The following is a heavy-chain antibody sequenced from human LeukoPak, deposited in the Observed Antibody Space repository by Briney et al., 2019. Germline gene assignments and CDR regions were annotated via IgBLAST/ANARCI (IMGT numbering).Heavy chain of an antibody. CDR2: IIPIFGTA. V-gene: IGHV1-69*13. CDR1: GGTFSSYA. Sequence: GASVKVSCKASGGTFSSYAISWVRQAPGQGLEWMGGIIPIFGTANYAQKFQGRVTITADESTSTAYMELSSLRSEDTAVYYCARDGRGYYYGYYYYYMDVWGKGATVTVSS. D-gene: IGHD3-22*01. CDR3: ARDGRGYYYGYYYYYMDV. J-gene: IGHJ6*03.